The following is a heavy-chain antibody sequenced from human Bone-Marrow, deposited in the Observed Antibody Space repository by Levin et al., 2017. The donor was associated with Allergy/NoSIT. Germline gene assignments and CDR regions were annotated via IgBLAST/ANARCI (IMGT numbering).Heavy chain of an antibody. CDR1: GFPFDDYG. CDR3: VRGRSTDYYVDY. V-gene: IGHV3-20*04. J-gene: IGHJ4*02. Sequence: GGSLRLSCTVSGFPFDDYGMNWVRQTPGMGLEWVAGINWDAGSADYLDSVRGRFTISRDNAKNSLFLQMNSLRAEDTALYYCVRGRSTDYYVDYWGQGTLVTVSS. CDR2: INWDAGSA.